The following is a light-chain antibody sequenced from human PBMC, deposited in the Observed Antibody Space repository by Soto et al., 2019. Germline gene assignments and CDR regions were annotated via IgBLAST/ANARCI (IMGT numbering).Light chain of an antibody. CDR3: ATWDDTLRGWV. J-gene: IGLJ3*02. CDR2: SNN. CDR1: YSNIGSNT. V-gene: IGLV1-44*01. Sequence: QSVLTQPPSASGTLGQGVIISCSGTYSNIGSNTVKWYRQVPGSAPKFLIYSNNERPSGVPDRFSGSKSGTSASLAISGLQSEDGADYYCATWDDTLRGWVFGGGTKLTVL.